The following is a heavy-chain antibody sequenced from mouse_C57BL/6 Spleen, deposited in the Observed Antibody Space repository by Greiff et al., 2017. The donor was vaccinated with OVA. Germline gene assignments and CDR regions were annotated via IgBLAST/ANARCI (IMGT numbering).Heavy chain of an antibody. CDR1: GYSITSGYY. V-gene: IGHV3-6*01. Sequence: EVQLVESGPGLVKPSQSLSLTCSVTGYSITSGYYWNWIRQFPGNKLEWMGYISYDGSNNYNPSLKNRISITRDTSKNQFFLKLNSVTTEDTATYYCAREGLDYYGSSYPFFDYWGQGTTLTVSS. D-gene: IGHD1-1*01. J-gene: IGHJ2*01. CDR2: ISYDGSN. CDR3: AREGLDYYGSSYPFFDY.